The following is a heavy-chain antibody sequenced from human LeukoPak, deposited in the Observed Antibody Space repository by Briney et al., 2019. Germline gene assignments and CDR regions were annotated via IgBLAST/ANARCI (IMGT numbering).Heavy chain of an antibody. V-gene: IGHV4-30-2*01. CDR1: GGSISSGGYS. Sequence: SETLSLTCAVSGGSISSGGYSWSWIRQPPGKGLEWIGYIYHSGSTYYNPSLKSRVTISVDRSKNQLSLKLSSVTAADTAVYYCASFYGSGSFDYWGQGTLVTVSS. CDR2: IYHSGST. D-gene: IGHD3-10*01. J-gene: IGHJ4*02. CDR3: ASFYGSGSFDY.